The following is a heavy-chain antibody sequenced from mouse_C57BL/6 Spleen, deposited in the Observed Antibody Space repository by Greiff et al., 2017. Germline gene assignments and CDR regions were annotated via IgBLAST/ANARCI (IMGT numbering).Heavy chain of an antibody. J-gene: IGHJ3*01. CDR1: GYAFSSSW. CDR3: ARDYGSSYGFAY. Sequence: VQLKQSGPELVKPGASVKISCKASGYAFSSSWMNWVKQRPGKGLEWIGRIYPGGGDTNYNGKFKGKATLTADKSSSTAYMQLSSLTSEDSAVYFCARDYGSSYGFAYWGQGTLVTVSA. D-gene: IGHD1-1*01. CDR2: IYPGGGDT. V-gene: IGHV1-82*01.